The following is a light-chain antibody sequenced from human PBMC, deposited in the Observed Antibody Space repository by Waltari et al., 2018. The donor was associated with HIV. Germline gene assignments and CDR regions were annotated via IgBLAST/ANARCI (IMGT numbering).Light chain of an antibody. CDR1: SSAAGGYNY. J-gene: IGLJ3*02. Sequence: QSALTQPASVSGSPGQSITIPCTGTSSAAGGYNYVSWYQQHPGKAPKLMIYDGSNRPSGVSNRFSGSKSGNTASLTISGLQAEDEADYYCSSYTSSSRVFGGGTKLTVL. CDR2: DGS. V-gene: IGLV2-14*03. CDR3: SSYTSSSRV.